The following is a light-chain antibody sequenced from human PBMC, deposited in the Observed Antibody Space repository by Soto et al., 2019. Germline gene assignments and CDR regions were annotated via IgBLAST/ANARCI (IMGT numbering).Light chain of an antibody. J-gene: IGKJ5*01. CDR3: QQYGSSPPIT. V-gene: IGKV3-20*01. Sequence: EIVLTQSPGTLSLSPGERATLSCRASQSVSSTYLAWYQQKPGQAPRLLIYGASSRANGIPDRFIGSGSGTDLTLTISRLEPEVFAVCSCQQYGSSPPITFGQGTRLEIK. CDR2: GAS. CDR1: QSVSSTY.